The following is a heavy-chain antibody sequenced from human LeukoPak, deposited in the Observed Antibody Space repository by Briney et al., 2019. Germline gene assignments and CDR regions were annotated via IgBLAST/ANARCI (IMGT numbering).Heavy chain of an antibody. CDR2: INHSGST. Sequence: SETLSLTCAVYGGSFSGYYWSWIRQPPGKGLEWIGEINHSGSTNYNPSLKSRVTISVDTSKNQFSLKLSSVTAADTAEYYCARGWIVVVPAAPNYYYYYGMDVWGQGTTVTVSS. D-gene: IGHD2-2*01. V-gene: IGHV4-34*01. J-gene: IGHJ6*02. CDR3: ARGWIVVVPAAPNYYYYYGMDV. CDR1: GGSFSGYY.